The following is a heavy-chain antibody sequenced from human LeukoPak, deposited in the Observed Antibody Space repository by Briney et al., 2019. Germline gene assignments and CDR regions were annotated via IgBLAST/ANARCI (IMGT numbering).Heavy chain of an antibody. CDR1: GGSISSRSYY. D-gene: IGHD3-3*01. V-gene: IGHV4-39*01. CDR2: IYYSGST. CDR3: ARNHDFWSGYCDY. J-gene: IGHJ4*02. Sequence: SETLSLTCTVSGGSISSRSYYWGGIRQPPGKGLEWIGSIYYSGSTYYNPSLKSRVTISVDTSKNQFSLKLSSVTAADTAVYYCARNHDFWSGYCDYWGQGTLVTVSS.